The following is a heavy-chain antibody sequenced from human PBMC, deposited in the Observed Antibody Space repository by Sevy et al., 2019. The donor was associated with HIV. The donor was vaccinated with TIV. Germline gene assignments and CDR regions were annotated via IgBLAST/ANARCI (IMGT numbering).Heavy chain of an antibody. CDR1: GFTFSSYG. CDR3: ARSGYSSGWLYYFDY. D-gene: IGHD6-19*01. V-gene: IGHV3-33*01. Sequence: GGSLRLSCAASGFTFSSYGMHWVRQAPGKGLEWVAVIWYDGSNKYYADSVKGRFTISRVNSKNTLYLQMNSLRAEDTAVYYCARSGYSSGWLYYFDYWGQGTLVTVSS. CDR2: IWYDGSNK. J-gene: IGHJ4*02.